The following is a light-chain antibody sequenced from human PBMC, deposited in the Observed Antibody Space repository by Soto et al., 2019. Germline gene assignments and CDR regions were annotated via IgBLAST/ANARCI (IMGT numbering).Light chain of an antibody. J-gene: IGLJ3*02. V-gene: IGLV1-40*01. CDR3: QAYDSSLSAVV. Sequence: QSVLTQPPSVSGAPGQRVTISCTGSSSNIGADSDVHWYQQLPGTAPKLLIYGNSNRPSGVPDRFSGSKSGTSASLAITGLQSEDEADYYCQAYDSSLSAVVFGGGTKLTVL. CDR2: GNS. CDR1: SSNIGADSD.